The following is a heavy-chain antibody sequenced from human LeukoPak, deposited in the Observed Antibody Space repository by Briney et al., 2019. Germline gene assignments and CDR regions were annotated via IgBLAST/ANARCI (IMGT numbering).Heavy chain of an antibody. Sequence: GGSLRLSCAASAFTFSDYYMSWIRQAPGKGLEWVSYISSSGSTIYYADSVKGRFTISRDNAKNSLYLQMNSLRAEDTAVYYCAREVRSLAFDIWGQGTMVTVSS. CDR3: AREVRSLAFDI. CDR1: AFTFSDYY. J-gene: IGHJ3*02. V-gene: IGHV3-11*01. CDR2: ISSSGSTI.